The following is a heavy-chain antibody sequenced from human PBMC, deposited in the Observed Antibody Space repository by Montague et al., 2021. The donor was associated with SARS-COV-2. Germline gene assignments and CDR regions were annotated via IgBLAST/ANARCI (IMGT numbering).Heavy chain of an antibody. CDR1: GDSISSSSYN. CDR3: TRHVHMTWPEPSPGFDY. D-gene: IGHD1-1*01. V-gene: IGHV4-39*01. J-gene: IGHJ4*02. CDR2: VHYSGRP. Sequence: SETLSLTCTVSGDSISSSSYNWGWIRQPPGKGLEWIGSVHYSGRPYYXPPLKSRVTIYVDTSKNQLSLKLSSVTAADTAVYYCTRHVHMTWPEPSPGFDYWGQGTLVTVSS.